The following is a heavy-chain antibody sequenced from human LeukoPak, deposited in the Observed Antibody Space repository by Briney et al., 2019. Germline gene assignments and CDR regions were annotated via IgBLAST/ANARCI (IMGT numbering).Heavy chain of an antibody. Sequence: SETLSLTCTVSGGSISNSSYYWGWIRQPPGKGLEWIGAIYYSGSTYFNPPLKSRVTMSVDTSENQFSLQLSSVTAADTAVYYCASQYYDILTGYPYYFDYWGQGTLVTVSS. D-gene: IGHD3-9*01. V-gene: IGHV4-39*01. J-gene: IGHJ4*02. CDR2: IYYSGST. CDR3: ASQYYDILTGYPYYFDY. CDR1: GGSISNSSYY.